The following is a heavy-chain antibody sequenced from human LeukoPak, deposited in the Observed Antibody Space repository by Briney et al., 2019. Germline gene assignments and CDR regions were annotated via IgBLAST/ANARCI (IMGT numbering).Heavy chain of an antibody. V-gene: IGHV3-23*01. CDR2: ISGSGGST. CDR3: AGSGSYPHYFDY. D-gene: IGHD3-10*01. CDR1: GFTFSSYA. J-gene: IGHJ4*02. Sequence: PGGSLRLSCAASGFTFSSYAMSWVRQAPGKGLEWVSAISGSGGSTYYADSVKGRFTISRDNSKNTLYLQMNSLRAEDTAVYYCAGSGSYPHYFDYWGQGTLVTVSS.